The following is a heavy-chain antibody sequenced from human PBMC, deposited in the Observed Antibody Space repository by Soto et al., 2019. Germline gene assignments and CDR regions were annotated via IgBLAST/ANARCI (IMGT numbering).Heavy chain of an antibody. CDR1: GYTFTSYG. CDR3: ARHTDFWSGSAQNYLDY. D-gene: IGHD3-3*01. CDR2: ISAYNGNT. Sequence: ASVKVSCKASGYTFTSYGISWVRQAPGQGLEWMGWISAYNGNTNYAQKLQGRVTMTTDTSTSTAYMELRSLRSDDTAVYYCARHTDFWSGSAQNYLDYWGQGTLVTVSS. J-gene: IGHJ4*02. V-gene: IGHV1-18*01.